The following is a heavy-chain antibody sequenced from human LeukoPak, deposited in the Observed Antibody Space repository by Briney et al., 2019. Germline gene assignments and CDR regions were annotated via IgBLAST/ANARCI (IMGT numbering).Heavy chain of an antibody. J-gene: IGHJ4*02. Sequence: GGSLRLSCAASGFIFNSYAMSWVRQAPGKGLEWVANIKQDGSEKYYVDSVKGRFTISRDNAKNSLYLQMNSLRAEDTAVYYCAKATGNLGNWGLGTQVTVSS. D-gene: IGHD1-1*01. CDR2: IKQDGSEK. V-gene: IGHV3-7*01. CDR3: AKATGNLGN. CDR1: GFIFNSYA.